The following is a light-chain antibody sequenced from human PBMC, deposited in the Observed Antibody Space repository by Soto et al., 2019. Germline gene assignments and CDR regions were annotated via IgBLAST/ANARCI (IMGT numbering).Light chain of an antibody. Sequence: QSALTQPASVSGSPGQSITISCTGTSSDVGGYNYVSWYQQHPGKAPKVMIYEVSNRPSGVSNRFSGSKSGNTASLTISGLQAEDEADYYCRSYTSSSTVVFGGGTKVTVL. CDR2: EVS. CDR1: SSDVGGYNY. J-gene: IGLJ2*01. CDR3: RSYTSSSTVV. V-gene: IGLV2-14*01.